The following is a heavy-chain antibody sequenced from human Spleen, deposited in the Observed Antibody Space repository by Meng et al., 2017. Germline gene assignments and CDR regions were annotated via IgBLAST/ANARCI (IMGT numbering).Heavy chain of an antibody. CDR3: ARETHYSDSRGYYYGMDV. D-gene: IGHD3-22*01. J-gene: IGHJ6*02. CDR1: GGSIINSNSY. Sequence: SETLSLTCTVSGGSIINSNSYWGWIRQPPGKGLEWIGSIYYSGSTYYNPSLKSRVSISVDTSKHQFSLKLNSLAAADTAVYYCARETHYSDSRGYYYGMDVWGQGTTVTVSS. CDR2: IYYSGST. V-gene: IGHV4-39*07.